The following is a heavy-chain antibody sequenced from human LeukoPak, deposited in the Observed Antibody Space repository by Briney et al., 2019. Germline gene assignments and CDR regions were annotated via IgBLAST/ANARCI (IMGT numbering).Heavy chain of an antibody. D-gene: IGHD3-22*01. J-gene: IGHJ1*01. V-gene: IGHV1-69*04. CDR2: IITILGIA. CDR3: ATPPTYYYDSSGYSAEYFQH. Sequence: ASVKVSCKASGGTFSSYAISWVRQAPGQGLEWMGRIITILGIANYAQKFQGRVTITADKSTSTAYMELSSLRSEDTAVYYCATPPTYYYDSSGYSAEYFQHWGQGTLVTVSS. CDR1: GGTFSSYA.